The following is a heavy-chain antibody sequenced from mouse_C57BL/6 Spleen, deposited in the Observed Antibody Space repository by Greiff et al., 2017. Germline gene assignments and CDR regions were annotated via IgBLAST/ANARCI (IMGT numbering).Heavy chain of an antibody. J-gene: IGHJ1*03. Sequence: DVKLVESEGGLVQPGSSMKLSCTASGFTFSDYYMAWVRQVPEKGLEWVANINYGGSSTYYLDSLKSRFIISRDNAKNILYLQMSSLKSEDTATYYCARDGPGRYYDVWGTGTTVTVAS. CDR3: ARDGPGRYYDV. V-gene: IGHV5-16*01. CDR1: GFTFSDYY. CDR2: INYGGSST.